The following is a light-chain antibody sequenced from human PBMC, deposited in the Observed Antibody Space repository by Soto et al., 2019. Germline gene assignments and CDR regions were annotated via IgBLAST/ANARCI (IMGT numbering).Light chain of an antibody. CDR3: QHYDNSPLT. CDR1: QSVSSSS. V-gene: IGKV3-20*01. J-gene: IGKJ4*01. Sequence: EIVLTQSPGTLSLSPGERATLSCRASQSVSSSSLVWYQQNVGQAPRLLIYGASNMATGIPDRFSGSGSGTDFTLTISRLEPEDFAVYYCQHYDNSPLTFGGGTKVEIK. CDR2: GAS.